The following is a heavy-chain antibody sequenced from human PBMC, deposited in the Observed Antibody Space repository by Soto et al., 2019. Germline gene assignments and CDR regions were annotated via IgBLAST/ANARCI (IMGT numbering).Heavy chain of an antibody. J-gene: IGHJ3*01. V-gene: IGHV3-21*01. D-gene: IGHD1-1*01. Sequence: GGSLRLSCAASGFTFNSYSVNWVRQAPGKGLEWVASISSGSVHIDFADSVKGRFTISRDDVTNSVSLQMDSLRVEDTGIYYCARYDAFKAFDLWGQGTMVTVSS. CDR1: GFTFNSYS. CDR2: ISSGSVHI. CDR3: ARYDAFKAFDL.